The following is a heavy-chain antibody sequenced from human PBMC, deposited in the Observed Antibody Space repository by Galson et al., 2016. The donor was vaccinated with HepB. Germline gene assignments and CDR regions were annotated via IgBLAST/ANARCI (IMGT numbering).Heavy chain of an antibody. CDR2: INTAKGDT. Sequence: SVKVSCKASGYTFTAYAVHWVRQALGQRLEWMAWINTAKGDTRYSQKLQGRVTLTRDTSATTASMELSSLRSEDTAVYYCARRLVGSYGNAFDIWGQGTLVTVPS. J-gene: IGHJ3*02. D-gene: IGHD2-8*02. CDR3: ARRLVGSYGNAFDI. V-gene: IGHV1-3*04. CDR1: GYTFTAYA.